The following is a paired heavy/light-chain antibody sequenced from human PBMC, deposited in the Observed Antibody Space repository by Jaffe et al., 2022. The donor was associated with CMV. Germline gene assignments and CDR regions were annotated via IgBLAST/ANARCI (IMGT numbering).Light chain of an antibody. V-gene: IGLV1-44*01. CDR2: SNN. Sequence: QSFLSQPPSASGTPGQRVTISCSGSTSNIGTNTVSWYRQVPGSAPKLLIHSNNQRPSGVPDRFSASKSGTSASLAIRGLQSDDEADYLCATWDGSLNGLLFGGGTKLTVL. J-gene: IGLJ2*01. CDR1: TSNIGTNT. CDR3: ATWDGSLNGLL.
Heavy chain of an antibody. D-gene: IGHD6-19*01. CDR2: IYPGDSDT. Sequence: EVQLVQSGAEVKKTGESLRISCKGSGYIFNNYWIGWVRQRPGKGLEWMGIIYPGDSDTKYSPSFQGQVSISADKSIGTASLQWSSLKASDTAVYYCARLSGVPVAVGWDNWVDPWGQGTLVTVSS. CDR1: GYIFNNYW. V-gene: IGHV5-51*01. CDR3: ARLSGVPVAVGWDNWVDP. J-gene: IGHJ5*02.